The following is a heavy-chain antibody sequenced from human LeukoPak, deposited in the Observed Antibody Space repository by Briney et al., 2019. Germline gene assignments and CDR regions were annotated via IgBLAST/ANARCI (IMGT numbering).Heavy chain of an antibody. J-gene: IGHJ2*01. V-gene: IGHV4-34*01. Sequence: PSETLSLTCAVYGGSFSGYYWSWIRQPPGKGLEWIGEINHSGSTNYNPSLKSRVTIPVDTSKNQFSLKLSSVTAEDTAVYYCARGKIGLRVRGVKAWAYFDLWGRGTLVTVSS. CDR3: ARGKIGLRVRGVKAWAYFDL. CDR1: GGSFSGYY. D-gene: IGHD3-10*01. CDR2: INHSGST.